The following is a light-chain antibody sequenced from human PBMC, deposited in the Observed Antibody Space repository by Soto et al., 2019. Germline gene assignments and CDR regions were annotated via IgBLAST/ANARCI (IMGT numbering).Light chain of an antibody. CDR2: QVT. CDR1: SSDIGYYNY. CDR3: SSYTSSSPLYV. V-gene: IGLV2-14*01. J-gene: IGLJ1*01. Sequence: QSALTQPASVSGSPGQSITISCTGTSSDIGYYNYVSWFQQHPGKAPKLIISQVTNRPSGISTRFSGSKSGNTASLTISGLQAEDEADYYCSSYTSSSPLYVFGTGTKVTVL.